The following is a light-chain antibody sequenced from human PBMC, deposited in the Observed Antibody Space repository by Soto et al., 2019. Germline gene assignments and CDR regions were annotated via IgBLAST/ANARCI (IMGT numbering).Light chain of an antibody. CDR1: QGISSY. CDR2: AAS. Sequence: DIQLTQSPSFLSASVGDRVTITCRVSQGISSYLAWYQQKPGKAPKLLIYAASTLQSGVPSRFSGSGSGTEFTLTISSLQPEDFATYYCQQINSYPWTFGQGTKVEIK. V-gene: IGKV1-9*01. CDR3: QQINSYPWT. J-gene: IGKJ1*01.